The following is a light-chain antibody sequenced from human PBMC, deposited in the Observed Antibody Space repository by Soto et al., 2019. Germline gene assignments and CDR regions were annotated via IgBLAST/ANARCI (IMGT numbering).Light chain of an antibody. CDR2: GAS. V-gene: IGKV3-15*01. CDR1: QSISTI. J-gene: IGKJ1*01. CDR3: QQYTNRPPWT. Sequence: EILMTQSPATLSVSPGDRATLCCRASQSISTILAWYQQRPGQAPRLLIYGASTRATGIPARFSGSGSGTEFTLTISSLQSDDFAVYYCQQYTNRPPWTFGQGTKVDLK.